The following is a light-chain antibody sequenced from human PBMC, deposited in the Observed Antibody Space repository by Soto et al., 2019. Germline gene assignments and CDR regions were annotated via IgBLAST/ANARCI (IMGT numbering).Light chain of an antibody. V-gene: IGKV3-15*01. J-gene: IGKJ1*01. CDR2: AVS. Sequence: EIMMTQSPGTLSASPGERATLSCRASQSVSSNLAWYQQKPGQAPRLLIYAVSTRATGIPARFSGSGSGTEFTLTISSLQSEDFGVYYCQQYNKWPLTFGQGTKMEIK. CDR1: QSVSSN. CDR3: QQYNKWPLT.